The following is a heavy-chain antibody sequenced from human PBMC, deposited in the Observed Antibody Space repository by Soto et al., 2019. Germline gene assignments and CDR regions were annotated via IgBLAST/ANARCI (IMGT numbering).Heavy chain of an antibody. V-gene: IGHV4-61*01. CDR1: VGSVNIGSYY. Sequence: SETLSLTCTFSVGSVNIGSYYCTWVRQSPGKELEYIGHVYYSGSAKYNPSLKSRVTISIDTSKNQFSLRLSSVTAADTAVYYCARDLGYCGDLSCYNSHDAFNIRGQGTRFTVSS. CDR2: VYYSGSA. D-gene: IGHD2-2*02. CDR3: ARDLGYCGDLSCYNSHDAFNI. J-gene: IGHJ3*02.